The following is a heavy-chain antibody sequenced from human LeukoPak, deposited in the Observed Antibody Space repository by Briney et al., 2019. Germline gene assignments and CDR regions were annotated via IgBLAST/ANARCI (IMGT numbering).Heavy chain of an antibody. J-gene: IGHJ4*02. V-gene: IGHV3-74*01. Sequence: GGSLRLSCAASGFTFSSYWMHWVRQAPGKGLVWVSRIISDGSSASYADSVKGRFTISRDNSKSTLCLQMNSLRAEDTAVYYCAKQLGYCSDGSCYFPYWGQGTLVTVSS. D-gene: IGHD2-15*01. CDR3: AKQLGYCSDGSCYFPY. CDR1: GFTFSSYW. CDR2: IISDGSSA.